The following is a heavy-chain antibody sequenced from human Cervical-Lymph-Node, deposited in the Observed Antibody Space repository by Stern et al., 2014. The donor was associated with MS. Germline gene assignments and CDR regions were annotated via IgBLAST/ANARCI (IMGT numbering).Heavy chain of an antibody. Sequence: QLQLQESGPGLVKPSETLSLTCSVTGVSVTHNSYYLSWIRQPPGKGLESVGYIYYSGGAVYNPSLKNRLTISVDASKNYFSLNLASVTAADTAVYYCARGSGWYNSWGQGTLVNVSP. J-gene: IGHJ5*01. CDR2: IYYSGGA. CDR3: ARGSGWYNS. V-gene: IGHV4-61*03. CDR1: GVSVTHNSYY. D-gene: IGHD6-19*01.